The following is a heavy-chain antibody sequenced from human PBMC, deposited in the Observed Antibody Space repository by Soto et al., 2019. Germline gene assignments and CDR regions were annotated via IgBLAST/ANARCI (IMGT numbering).Heavy chain of an antibody. CDR2: ISHSGTT. V-gene: IGHV4-38-2*01. CDR3: ARHPQSIIKITQFDP. D-gene: IGHD3-10*01. CDR1: GFPISSTYS. J-gene: IGHJ5*02. Sequence: PSETLSLTCLVSGFPISSTYSWGWIRQPPGKGLEWIGSISHSGTTSYSPSLTSRVSISVDTSKNQVSLKLTSVTAADTAVYYCARHPQSIIKITQFDPWGQGTLVTVSS.